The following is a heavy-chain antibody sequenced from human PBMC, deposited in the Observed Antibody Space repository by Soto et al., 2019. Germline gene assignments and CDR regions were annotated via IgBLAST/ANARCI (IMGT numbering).Heavy chain of an antibody. D-gene: IGHD5-18*01. CDR3: ATAENSYGSTPRSYYYYYGMDV. CDR2: IIPIFGTA. V-gene: IGHV1-69*01. Sequence: QVQLVQSGAEVKKPGSSVKVSCKASGGTFSSYAISWVRQAPGQGLEWMGGIIPIFGTANYAQKFQGRVTITADESTSTAYMELSSLRSEDTAVYYCATAENSYGSTPRSYYYYYGMDVWGQGTTVTVSS. J-gene: IGHJ6*02. CDR1: GGTFSSYA.